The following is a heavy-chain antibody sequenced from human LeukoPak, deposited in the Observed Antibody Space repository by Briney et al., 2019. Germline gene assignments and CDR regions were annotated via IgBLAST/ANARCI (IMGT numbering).Heavy chain of an antibody. D-gene: IGHD1-1*01. V-gene: IGHV3-7*01. CDR3: AIQGAGGYYYFDY. CDR1: GFKFSDFW. Sequence: PGGSVRLSCAASGFKFSDFWMTWVRQTPGKGLEWVANIKEDGSEEYHVDSVKGRFTISRDNAKNSLYLQMNSLRAEDTAVYYCAIQGAGGYYYFDYWGQGTLVTVSS. CDR2: IKEDGSEE. J-gene: IGHJ4*02.